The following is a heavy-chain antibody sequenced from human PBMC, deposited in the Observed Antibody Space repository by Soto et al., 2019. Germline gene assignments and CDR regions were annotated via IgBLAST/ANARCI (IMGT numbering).Heavy chain of an antibody. V-gene: IGHV4-39*01. CDR2: IYYDGTT. CDR1: SGSISSTSYC. D-gene: IGHD3-22*01. Sequence: SETLSLTCTVSSGSISSTSYCWAWIRQPPGKGLEWIGAIYYDGTTYYTESLKSRVSISVDTSKNQFSLKVNSVTPADTAVYFSPSPGRNTKRVLVKHYAAEFWGQGTAVTVSS. CDR3: PSPGRNTKRVLVKHYAAEF. J-gene: IGHJ6*02.